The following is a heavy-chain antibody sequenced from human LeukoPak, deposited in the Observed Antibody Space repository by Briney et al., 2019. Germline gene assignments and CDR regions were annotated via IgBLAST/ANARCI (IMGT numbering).Heavy chain of an antibody. CDR3: ARVGDQYSSSPLNYFDY. J-gene: IGHJ4*02. CDR1: GGSFSGYY. D-gene: IGHD6-13*01. Sequence: KPSETLSLTCAVYGGSFSGYYWSWIRQPPGKGLEWIGEINRSGITNYNPSLKSRVTISVDTSKNQFSLKLSSVTAADTAVYYCARVGDQYSSSPLNYFDYWGQGTLVTVSS. CDR2: INRSGIT. V-gene: IGHV4-34*01.